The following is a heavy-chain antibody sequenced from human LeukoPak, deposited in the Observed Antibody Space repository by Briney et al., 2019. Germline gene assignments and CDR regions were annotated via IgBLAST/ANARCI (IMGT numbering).Heavy chain of an antibody. D-gene: IGHD6-19*01. CDR3: ARVPPYRSFYS. J-gene: IGHJ4*02. Sequence: PSETLSLTCAVSGFSISSGYYWGWIRQPPGKGLEWIGNIYHTGNTYFNPSLGSRVTISVDTSKNQISLRLASGTVADTAIYYCARVPPYRSFYSWGQGTLVSVSS. CDR2: IYHTGNT. V-gene: IGHV4-38-2*01. CDR1: GFSISSGYY.